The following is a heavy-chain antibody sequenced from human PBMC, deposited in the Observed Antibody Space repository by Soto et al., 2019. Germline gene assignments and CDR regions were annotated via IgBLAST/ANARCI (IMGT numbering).Heavy chain of an antibody. CDR1: GYSFTTYW. D-gene: IGHD1-7*01. CDR3: AREKSDLELFNWLDP. Sequence: GESLKISCEASGYSFTTYWISWVRQMPGKGLEWMGAIDPRDSYTKYSPSFQGHVTISVDKSISTAYLQWNSLKASDTAIYYCAREKSDLELFNWLDPWGQGTLVTVS. V-gene: IGHV5-10-1*01. J-gene: IGHJ5*02. CDR2: IDPRDSYT.